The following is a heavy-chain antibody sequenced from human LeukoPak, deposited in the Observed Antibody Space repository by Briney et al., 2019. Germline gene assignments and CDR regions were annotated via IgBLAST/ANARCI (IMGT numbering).Heavy chain of an antibody. D-gene: IGHD4-11*01. CDR1: GGSISSGDHY. CDR3: ARVTTLPLIWFDP. CDR2: IYYSGST. J-gene: IGHJ5*02. Sequence: TLSLTCTVSGGSISSGDHYWSWIRQPPGKGLEWIGYIYYSGSTYYNPSLKSRITISIDTSKNQFSLKMTSVTAADTAVYYCARVTTLPLIWFDPWGQGTLVTVSS. V-gene: IGHV4-30-4*08.